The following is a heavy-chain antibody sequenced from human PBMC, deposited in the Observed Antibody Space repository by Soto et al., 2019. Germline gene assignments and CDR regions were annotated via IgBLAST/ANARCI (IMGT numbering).Heavy chain of an antibody. D-gene: IGHD6-13*01. CDR2: ISGSGGST. CDR1: GFTFSSYA. J-gene: IGHJ4*02. Sequence: EVQLLESGGGLVQPGGSLRLSCAASGFTFSSYAMSWVRQAPGKGLEWVSAISGSGGSTYYADSVKGRFTISRDNSKNTLYLQMNSLRAEDTAVYYCAKERANGAAAGTVGDYWGQGTLVTVSS. V-gene: IGHV3-23*01. CDR3: AKERANGAAAGTVGDY.